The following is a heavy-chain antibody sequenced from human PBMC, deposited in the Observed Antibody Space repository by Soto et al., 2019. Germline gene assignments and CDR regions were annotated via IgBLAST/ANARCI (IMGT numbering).Heavy chain of an antibody. D-gene: IGHD6-13*01. Sequence: ASVKVSCKASGYIFTDYYMHWVRQAPGQELGWMGRINPNSGGTNYAQKFQGRVTMTRDTSISTAYTELSSLRSEDTATYYCARDSIAAAGTPLGMDVWGQGTTVTVSS. V-gene: IGHV1-2*06. CDR2: INPNSGGT. CDR3: ARDSIAAAGTPLGMDV. CDR1: GYIFTDYY. J-gene: IGHJ6*02.